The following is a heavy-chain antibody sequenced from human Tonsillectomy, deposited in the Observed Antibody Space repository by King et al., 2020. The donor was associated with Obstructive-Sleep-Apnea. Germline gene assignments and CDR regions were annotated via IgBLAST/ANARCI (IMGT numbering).Heavy chain of an antibody. CDR2: IYYSGST. J-gene: IGHJ4*02. CDR1: GGSISSYY. V-gene: IGHV4-59*01. D-gene: IGHD4-23*01. CDR3: ARLGSPKMTTVVTLFDY. Sequence: QLQESGPGLVKPSETLSLSCTVSGGSISSYYWSWIRQPPGKGLEWIGYIYYSGSTNYNPSLKSRVTISVDTSKNQFSLKLSSVTAADTAVYYCARLGSPKMTTVVTLFDYWGQGTLVTVSS.